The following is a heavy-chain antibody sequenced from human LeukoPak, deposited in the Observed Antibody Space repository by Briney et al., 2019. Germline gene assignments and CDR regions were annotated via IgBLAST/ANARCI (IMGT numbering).Heavy chain of an antibody. Sequence: GGSLRLSCAASGFTFSTYALIWVRQAPGKGLEWVSAISGSGGSTYYADSVKGRFTISRDNSKNTLYLQMNSLRAEDTAVYYCAKPLRDGIVVVTIFDYWGQGTLVTVSS. J-gene: IGHJ4*02. CDR1: GFTFSTYA. CDR2: ISGSGGST. D-gene: IGHD3-22*01. V-gene: IGHV3-23*01. CDR3: AKPLRDGIVVVTIFDY.